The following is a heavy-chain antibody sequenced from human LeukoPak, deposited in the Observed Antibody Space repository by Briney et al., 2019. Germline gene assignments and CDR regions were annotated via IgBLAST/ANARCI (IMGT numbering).Heavy chain of an antibody. CDR1: GFTVTTNY. D-gene: IGHD5-18*01. CDR2: IYSGGST. V-gene: IGHV3-66*01. J-gene: IGHJ4*02. Sequence: PGGSLRLSCAASGFTVTTNYMSWVRQAPGKGLEWVSVIYSGGSTYYADSVKGRFTISRDISKNTLYLQMNSLRAEDTAVYYCAREGYSYSFDYWGQGTLVTVSS. CDR3: AREGYSYSFDY.